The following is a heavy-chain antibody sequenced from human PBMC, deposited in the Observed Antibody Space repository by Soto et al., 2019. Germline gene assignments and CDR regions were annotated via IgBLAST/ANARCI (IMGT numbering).Heavy chain of an antibody. D-gene: IGHD3-10*01. CDR1: GFTFSSYA. CDR2: ISYDGSNK. J-gene: IGHJ6*02. CDR3: ARAEWFGELLQPTYYYYGMDV. Sequence: PGGSMRLSCAASGFTFSSYAMHWVRQAPGKGLEWVAVISYDGSNKYYADSVKGRFTISRDNSKNTLYLQMNSLRAEDTAVYYCARAEWFGELLQPTYYYYGMDVWGQGTTVTVSS. V-gene: IGHV3-30-3*01.